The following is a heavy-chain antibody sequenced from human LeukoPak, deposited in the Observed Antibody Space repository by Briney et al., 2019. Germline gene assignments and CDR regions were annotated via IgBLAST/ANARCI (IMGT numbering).Heavy chain of an antibody. CDR2: VNHSGST. Sequence: SETLSLTCAVYGGSFSGYFWSWIRQPPGKRLEWIGEVNHSGSTNYNPSLKSRVTISVDTSKNQFSLKLSSVTAADTAVYYCARQKFANATVAGTLDYWGQGTLVTVSS. CDR3: ARQKFANATVAGTLDY. V-gene: IGHV4-34*01. CDR1: GGSFSGYF. J-gene: IGHJ4*02. D-gene: IGHD6-19*01.